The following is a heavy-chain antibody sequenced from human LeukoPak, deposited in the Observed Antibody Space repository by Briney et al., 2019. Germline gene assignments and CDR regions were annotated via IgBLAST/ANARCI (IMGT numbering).Heavy chain of an antibody. CDR1: GGSFSGYY. CDR2: INHSGST. V-gene: IGHV4-34*01. J-gene: IGHJ6*03. Sequence: SETLSLTCAVYGGSFSGYYWSWIRQPPGKGLEWIGEINHSGSTNYNPSLKSRVTISVYTSKNQFSLKLSSVTAADTAVYYCARVVGVVIRYYYYYMDVWGKGTTVTVSS. CDR3: ARVVGVVIRYYYYYMDV. D-gene: IGHD3-3*01.